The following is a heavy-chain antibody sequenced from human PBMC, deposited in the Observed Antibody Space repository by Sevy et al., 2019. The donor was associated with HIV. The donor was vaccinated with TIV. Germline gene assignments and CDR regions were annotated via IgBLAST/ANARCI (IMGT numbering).Heavy chain of an antibody. V-gene: IGHV1-18*01. D-gene: IGHD6-19*01. CDR2: ISVKHGST. CDR3: AKSRGSSGFLH. CDR1: GYTFSNYD. J-gene: IGHJ4*02. Sequence: ASVKVSCKASGYTFSNYDISWVRQAPGLGLEWMGWISVKHGSTNYAHKVHGRATMTTDTSTDTAYMELRSLRSDDTALYYCAKSRGSSGFLHWGPGTMVTVSS.